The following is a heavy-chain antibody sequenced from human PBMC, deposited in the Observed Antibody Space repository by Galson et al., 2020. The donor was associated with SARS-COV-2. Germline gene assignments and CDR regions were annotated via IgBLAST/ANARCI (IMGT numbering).Heavy chain of an antibody. D-gene: IGHD3-3*01. CDR1: GFTFSSYA. J-gene: IGHJ5*02. CDR3: AKDPQGRFLEGSPDWFDP. Sequence: GRSLRLSCAASGFTFSSYAMSWVRQAPGKGLEWVSAISGSGGSTYYADSVKGRFTISRDNSKNTLYLQMNSLRAEDTAVYYCAKDPQGRFLEGSPDWFDPWGQGTLVTVSS. V-gene: IGHV3-23*01. CDR2: ISGSGGST.